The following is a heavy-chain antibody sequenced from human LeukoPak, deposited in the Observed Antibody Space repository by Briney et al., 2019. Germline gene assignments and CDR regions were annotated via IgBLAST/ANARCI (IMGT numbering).Heavy chain of an antibody. D-gene: IGHD2-2*02. CDR1: GGSISSYY. CDR2: IYYSGST. Sequence: SETLSLTCTVSGGSISSYYWSWIRQPPGKGLEWIGYIYYSGSTNYNPSLKSRVTISVDTSKNQFSLKLRSVTAADTAVYYCARYYCSSSSCYTWWFDPWGQGTLVTVSS. J-gene: IGHJ5*02. CDR3: ARYYCSSSSCYTWWFDP. V-gene: IGHV4-59*01.